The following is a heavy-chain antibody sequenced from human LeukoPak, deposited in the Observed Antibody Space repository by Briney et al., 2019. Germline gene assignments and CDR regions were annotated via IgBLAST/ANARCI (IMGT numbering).Heavy chain of an antibody. J-gene: IGHJ3*01. CDR2: TTSSGGTS. Sequence: GGSLRLSCAASGFTFNNYAMTWVRQAPGKGLEWVSGTTSSGGTSYYADSVKGRFTVSRDNSKNTLFLQMKSLRVEDTGLYYCAKHNLVGSGWSSDAFDLWGQGTFVTVSS. CDR3: AKHNLVGSGWSSDAFDL. D-gene: IGHD6-19*01. V-gene: IGHV3-23*01. CDR1: GFTFNNYA.